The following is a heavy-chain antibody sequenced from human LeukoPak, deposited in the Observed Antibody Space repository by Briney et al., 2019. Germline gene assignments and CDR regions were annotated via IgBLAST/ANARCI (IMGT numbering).Heavy chain of an antibody. CDR1: GFTFDDYA. Sequence: GGSLRLSCAASGFTFDDYAMHWVRQAPGKGLEWVSGINWNSGSIGYADSVKGRFTISRDNAKNSLYLQMNSLRAEDTAVYYCAREHFIAAAAVDYWGQGTLVTVSS. J-gene: IGHJ4*02. CDR3: AREHFIAAAAVDY. V-gene: IGHV3-9*01. D-gene: IGHD6-13*01. CDR2: INWNSGSI.